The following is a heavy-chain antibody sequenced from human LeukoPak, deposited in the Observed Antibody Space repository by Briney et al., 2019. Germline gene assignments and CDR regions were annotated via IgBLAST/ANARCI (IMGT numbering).Heavy chain of an antibody. J-gene: IGHJ4*02. D-gene: IGHD1-14*01. CDR3: ARHVPGPYYFDY. V-gene: IGHV4-59*08. CDR2: IYDSGST. Sequence: PSETLSLTCTVSRGSISSNQWSWIRQPPGKGLEWIGFIYDSGSTKYNPSLKRRVTMSVATSKNQFSLRVTSVTAADTAVYYCARHVPGPYYFDYWGRGTLVTVSS. CDR1: RGSISSNQ.